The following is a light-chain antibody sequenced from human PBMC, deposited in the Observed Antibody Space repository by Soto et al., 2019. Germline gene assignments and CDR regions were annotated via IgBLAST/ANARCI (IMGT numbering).Light chain of an antibody. CDR3: SSYTTSNTLAYV. CDR1: SSDVGGSKY. Sequence: QSALTQPASVSGSPGQSITISCTRTSSDVGGSKYVSWYQQHPGKAPKLMIYEVSDRPSGVSNRFSGSKSGNTASLTISGLQAEDEADYYCSSYTTSNTLAYVFGTGTKLTVL. V-gene: IGLV2-14*01. CDR2: EVS. J-gene: IGLJ1*01.